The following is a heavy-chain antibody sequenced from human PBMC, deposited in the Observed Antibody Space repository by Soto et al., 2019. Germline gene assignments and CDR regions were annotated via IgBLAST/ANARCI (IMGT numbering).Heavy chain of an antibody. CDR2: ISSSSTI. J-gene: IGHJ4*02. V-gene: IGHV3-48*02. Sequence: GGSLRLSCAASGFTFSSYSMNWVRQAPGKGLEWVSYISSSSTIYYADSVKGRFTISRDNAKSSLYLQMNSLRDEDTAVYYCARGGEIVVVVAATLYFDYWGQGTLVTVSS. CDR3: ARGGEIVVVVAATLYFDY. CDR1: GFTFSSYS. D-gene: IGHD2-15*01.